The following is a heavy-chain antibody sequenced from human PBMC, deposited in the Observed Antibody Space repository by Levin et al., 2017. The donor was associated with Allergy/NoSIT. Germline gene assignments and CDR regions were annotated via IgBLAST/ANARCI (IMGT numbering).Heavy chain of an antibody. J-gene: IGHJ4*02. D-gene: IGHD6-19*01. CDR3: AGQWYSSGWEIDS. CDR1: GGSIRNSNFY. CDR2: IYYAGST. Sequence: KPSETLSLTCSVSGGSIRNSNFYWAWVRQPPGKGLEWIGSIYYAGSTYYNPSLKSRVTISLDTSKNQFSLKVISVTAADTAVYYCAGQWYSSGWEIDSWGQGALVTVSS. V-gene: IGHV4-39*07.